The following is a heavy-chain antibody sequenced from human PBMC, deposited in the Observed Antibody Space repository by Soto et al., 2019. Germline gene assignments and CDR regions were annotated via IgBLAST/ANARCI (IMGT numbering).Heavy chain of an antibody. CDR3: AKGSCGSCYGYYFDY. Sequence: GGSLRLSFPASWFTFSKFAMRLVRPAPGKGLEWVAASSGSGGSTYYADSVKGRFTISRDNSKNTLYLQMNSLRAEDTAVYYCAKGSCGSCYGYYFDYWGQGTLVTVSS. CDR2: SSGSGGST. D-gene: IGHD2-15*01. J-gene: IGHJ4*02. V-gene: IGHV3-23*01. CDR1: WFTFSKFA.